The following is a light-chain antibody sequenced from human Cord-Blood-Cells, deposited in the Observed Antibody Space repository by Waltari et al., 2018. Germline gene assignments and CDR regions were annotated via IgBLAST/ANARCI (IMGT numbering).Light chain of an antibody. J-gene: IGKJ1*01. V-gene: IGKV4-1*01. CDR1: QSVLYSSNNKNY. Sequence: DIVMTQSPDSLAVSLGERATINCKSSQSVLYSSNNKNYLAWYQQKPRQPPKLLIYWASTRESGVPYRFSGSGSGTDFTLTISSLQAEDVAVYYCQQYYSTPPWTFGQGTKVEIK. CDR2: WAS. CDR3: QQYYSTPPWT.